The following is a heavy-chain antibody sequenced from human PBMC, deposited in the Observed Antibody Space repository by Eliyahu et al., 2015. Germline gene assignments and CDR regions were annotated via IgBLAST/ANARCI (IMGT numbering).Heavy chain of an antibody. Sequence: EVQLVESGGGLVQPGGSLRXSCAASXFTFXSYWMHWXRQAPGKGLVWVSRINSDGSSTSYADSVKGRFTISRDNAKNTLYLQMNSLRAEDTAVYYCARALRWSYNYFDYWGQGTLVTVSS. CDR3: ARALRWSYNYFDY. CDR1: XFTFXSYW. CDR2: INSDGSST. V-gene: IGHV3-74*01. D-gene: IGHD4-23*01. J-gene: IGHJ4*02.